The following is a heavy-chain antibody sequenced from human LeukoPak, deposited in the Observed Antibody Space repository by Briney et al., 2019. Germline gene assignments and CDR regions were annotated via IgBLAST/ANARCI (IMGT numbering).Heavy chain of an antibody. CDR3: ARDQFGYSSSPGY. D-gene: IGHD6-13*01. J-gene: IGHJ4*02. CDR1: GFTFSNYN. CDR2: ISSSSTI. V-gene: IGHV3-69-1*01. Sequence: GGSLRLSCAASGFTFSNYNMNWVRQAPGKGLEWVSYISSSSTIYYADSVKGRFTISRDNAKNSLYLQMNSLRAEDTALYYCARDQFGYSSSPGYWGQGTLVTVSS.